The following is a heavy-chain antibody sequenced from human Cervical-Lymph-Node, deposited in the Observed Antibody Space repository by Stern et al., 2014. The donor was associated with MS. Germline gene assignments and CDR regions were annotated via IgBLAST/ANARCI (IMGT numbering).Heavy chain of an antibody. CDR1: GFTFSTYA. CDR3: AKGGGRFWTGRKFDP. V-gene: IGHV3-23*01. Sequence: EVQLLESGGGLIQPGGSLRLSCAASGFTFSTYAMSWVRQAPGKGLEWVSAISGIATSTYYADSVEGWFTISRDNSKNTVYLQMNSLRAEDTAVYYCAKGGGRFWTGRKFDPWGQGTLVTVSA. CDR2: ISGIATST. D-gene: IGHD1-26*01. J-gene: IGHJ5*02.